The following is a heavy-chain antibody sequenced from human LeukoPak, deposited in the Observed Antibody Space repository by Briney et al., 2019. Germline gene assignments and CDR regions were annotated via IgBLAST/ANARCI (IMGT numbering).Heavy chain of an antibody. CDR2: IYYSGST. V-gene: IGHV4-59*01. Sequence: SETLSLTCTVSGGSISTYYWSWIRQPPGKGLEWFGYIYYSGSTNYNPSLKSRVTISVDTSENQFSLKLSSVTAADTAVYYCARGRSGSYYGKNNYYFDYWGQGTLVTVSS. J-gene: IGHJ4*02. CDR3: ARGRSGSYYGKNNYYFDY. CDR1: GGSISTYY. D-gene: IGHD1-26*01.